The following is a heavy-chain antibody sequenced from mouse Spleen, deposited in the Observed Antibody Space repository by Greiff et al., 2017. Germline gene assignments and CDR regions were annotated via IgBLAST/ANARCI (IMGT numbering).Heavy chain of an antibody. Sequence: EVKLMESGPGLVKPSQSLSLTCSVTGYSITSGYYWKWIRQFPGNKLEWMGYISYDGSNNYNPSLKNRISITRDTSKNQFFLKLNSVTTEDTATYYCARDYDGSYSYWYFDVWGAGTTVTVSS. CDR3: ARDYDGSYSYWYFDV. D-gene: IGHD1-1*01. V-gene: IGHV3-6*01. CDR2: ISYDGSN. J-gene: IGHJ1*01. CDR1: GYSITSGYY.